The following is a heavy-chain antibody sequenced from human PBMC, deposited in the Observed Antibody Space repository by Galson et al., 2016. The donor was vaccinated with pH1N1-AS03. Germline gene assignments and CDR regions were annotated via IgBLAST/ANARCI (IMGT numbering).Heavy chain of an antibody. CDR3: ARESSANSVAAFDI. CDR2: IGVAGDT. V-gene: IGHV3-13*01. Sequence: SLRLSCAASGFTFSSYEMHWVRQSTGKGLEWVSAIGVAGDTFYTDSVKGRFTISRENAKNSVYLQMNTLRAGDTAVYFCARESSANSVAAFDIWGQVTMVTVSS. CDR1: GFTFSSYE. D-gene: IGHD1-1*01. J-gene: IGHJ3*02.